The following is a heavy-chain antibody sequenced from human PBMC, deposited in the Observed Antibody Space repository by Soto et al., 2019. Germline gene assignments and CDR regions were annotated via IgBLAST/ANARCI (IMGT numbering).Heavy chain of an antibody. D-gene: IGHD2-8*01. CDR3: GKASYPSYCASGVCYLPH. Sequence: ASVKVSCKASGYTFTNSDINLVRQATGQGLEWMGWMNPNSGNTGYAQKFQGRVTMASDTSISTAYMELSSLRSEDTAVYYCGKASYPSYCASGVCYLPHGGQGSRVTVSS. V-gene: IGHV1-8*01. CDR2: MNPNSGNT. CDR1: GYTFTNSD. J-gene: IGHJ4*02.